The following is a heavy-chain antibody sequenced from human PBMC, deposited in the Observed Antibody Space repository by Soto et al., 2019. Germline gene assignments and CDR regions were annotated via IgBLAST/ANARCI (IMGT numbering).Heavy chain of an antibody. Sequence: QVQLVQSGAEVKKPGASVKVSCKASGYTFTSYAMHWVRQAPGQRLEWMGWINAGNGNTKYSQKFQGRVTITRDTSASTAYMELSSLRSADTAVYYCARCGSLYWYFDLWGRGTLVTVSS. J-gene: IGHJ2*01. V-gene: IGHV1-3*01. D-gene: IGHD1-26*01. CDR2: INAGNGNT. CDR3: ARCGSLYWYFDL. CDR1: GYTFTSYA.